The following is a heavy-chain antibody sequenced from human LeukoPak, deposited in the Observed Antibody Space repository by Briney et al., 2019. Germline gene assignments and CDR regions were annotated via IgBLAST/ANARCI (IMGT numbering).Heavy chain of an antibody. CDR1: GFTFSSYA. CDR3: AKDILLWFGELSMGFDY. Sequence: GGSLRLSCAASGFTFSSYAMSWVRQAPGKGLEWVSAISGSGGSTYYADSVKGRFTISRDNSKNTLYLQMNSLRAEDTAVYYCAKDILLWFGELSMGFDYWGQGTLVTVSS. D-gene: IGHD3-10*01. V-gene: IGHV3-23*01. CDR2: ISGSGGST. J-gene: IGHJ4*02.